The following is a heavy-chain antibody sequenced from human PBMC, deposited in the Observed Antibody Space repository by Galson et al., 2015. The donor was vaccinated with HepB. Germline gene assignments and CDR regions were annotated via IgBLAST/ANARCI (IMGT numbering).Heavy chain of an antibody. V-gene: IGHV3-7*01. CDR2: IKQDGSEK. CDR1: GFTLSSSW. J-gene: IGHJ4*02. CDR3: AKDLAGDCIGGSCHYFDF. D-gene: IGHD2-15*01. Sequence: SLRLSCAASGFTLSSSWMSWVRQAPGKGLEWVANIKQDGSEKYYVDSVKGRFTISRDNSKNTLYLQMNSLRIEDTAVYYCAKDLAGDCIGGSCHYFDFWGQGTLVTVSS.